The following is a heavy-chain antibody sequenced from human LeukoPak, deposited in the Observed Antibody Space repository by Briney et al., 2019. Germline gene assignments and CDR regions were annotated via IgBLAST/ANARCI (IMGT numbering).Heavy chain of an antibody. D-gene: IGHD5-24*01. J-gene: IGHJ4*02. V-gene: IGHV3-48*03. CDR2: ISSSGSTI. CDR1: GFTFSSYE. Sequence: GGSLRLSCAASGFTFSSYEMNWVRQAPGKGLEWVSYISSSGSTIYYAGSVKGRFTISRDNAKNSLYLQMNSLRAEDTAVYYCARWGRWLHRYYFDYWGQGTLVTVSS. CDR3: ARWGRWLHRYYFDY.